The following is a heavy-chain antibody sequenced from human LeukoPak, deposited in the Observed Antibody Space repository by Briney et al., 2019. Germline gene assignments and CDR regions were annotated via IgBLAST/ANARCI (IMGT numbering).Heavy chain of an antibody. J-gene: IGHJ4*02. CDR2: ISSRGSTI. D-gene: IGHD6-19*01. Sequence: GGSLRLSCAASGFPFSDYDMSWIRQAPGKGLEWVSYISSRGSTIYYADSAKGRFTISRDNAKNSLYLQMNSLRAEDTAVYYCARDHVAGGVDYWGQGTLVTVSS. CDR1: GFPFSDYD. V-gene: IGHV3-11*04. CDR3: ARDHVAGGVDY.